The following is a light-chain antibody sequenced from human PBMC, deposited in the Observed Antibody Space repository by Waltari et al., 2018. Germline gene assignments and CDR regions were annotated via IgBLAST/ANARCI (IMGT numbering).Light chain of an antibody. CDR3: RSYACSNNLV. J-gene: IGLJ2*01. Sequence: QSALTQPPSAAGSPRQSVTISCTGTSSDAGGYTYVSWYQQHPDKAPKLIVYEVSKRPSGVPDRFSVSMSGKTPSLIDSGLQDEDEDDYYCRSYACSNNLVFGGGTKLTVL. V-gene: IGLV2-8*01. CDR1: SSDAGGYTY. CDR2: EVS.